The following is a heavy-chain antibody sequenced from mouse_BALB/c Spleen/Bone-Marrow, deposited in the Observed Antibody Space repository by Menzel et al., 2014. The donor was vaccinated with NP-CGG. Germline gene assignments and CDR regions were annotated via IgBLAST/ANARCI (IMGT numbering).Heavy chain of an antibody. CDR3: ARGNVNLLFDY. V-gene: IGHV5-17*02. CDR1: GFTFSYFG. CDR2: ISSGSSAI. Sequence: EVKLMESGGGLVQPGGSRKLSCAASGFTFSYFGMHWVRQAPEKGLEWVAFISSGSSAIYYADTVKGRFTISRDNPKNTLFLQMTSLRSEGTAMYYCARGNVNLLFDYWGQGTTPTVSS. J-gene: IGHJ2*01. D-gene: IGHD2-1*01.